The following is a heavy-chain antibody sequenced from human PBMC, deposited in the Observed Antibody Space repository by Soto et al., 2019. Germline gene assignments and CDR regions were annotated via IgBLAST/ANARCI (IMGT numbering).Heavy chain of an antibody. J-gene: IGHJ4*02. D-gene: IGHD2-15*01. CDR1: GFTFSTYN. CDR2: ISSTSSFI. Sequence: EVQLVESGGGLVKPGGSLRVSCAASGFTFSTYNMNWVRQAPGKGLEWVSSISSTSSFIYYADSVKGRFTISRDNAKNSLSLHMNSLRAEDTAVYYCARALRYCSGGICYPPPYDFDYWGQGTLVTVSS. CDR3: ARALRYCSGGICYPPPYDFDY. V-gene: IGHV3-21*01.